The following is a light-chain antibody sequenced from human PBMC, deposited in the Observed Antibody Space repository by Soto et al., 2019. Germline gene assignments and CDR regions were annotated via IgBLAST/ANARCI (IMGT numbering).Light chain of an antibody. CDR1: QSISSY. J-gene: IGKJ5*01. Sequence: IQMTASPSSLSASVGDRVTITFRASQSISSYLNWYQQKPGKAPKLLIYAASSLQSGVPSRFSGSGSGTDFTLTISSLQPEDFATYYCQQSYSTLITFGQGTRLEIK. CDR2: AAS. CDR3: QQSYSTLIT. V-gene: IGKV1-39*01.